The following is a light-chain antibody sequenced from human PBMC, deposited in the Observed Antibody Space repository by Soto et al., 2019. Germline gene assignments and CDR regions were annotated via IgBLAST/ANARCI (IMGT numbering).Light chain of an antibody. CDR3: QQYNTDSHT. CDR2: RAS. V-gene: IGKV1-5*03. CDR1: QSISNW. J-gene: IGKJ2*01. Sequence: LHQSQKPSTLSASVGDRVTITCRASQSISNWLAWYQQKPGKAPKLLIYRASALERGVPSRFTGSGSGTEFTLTISSLQPDDFAIYFCQQYNTDSHTFGQGTKVYIK.